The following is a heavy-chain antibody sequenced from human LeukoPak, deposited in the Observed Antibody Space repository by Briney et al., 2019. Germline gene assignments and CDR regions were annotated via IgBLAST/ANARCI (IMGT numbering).Heavy chain of an antibody. D-gene: IGHD5-18*01. CDR3: ARDEREWIQLWNRYYYYGMDV. CDR2: INPSGGST. CDR1: GYTFTSYY. J-gene: IGHJ6*02. Sequence: ASVKVSCKASGYTFTSYYMHWVRQAPGQGLEWMGIINPSGGSTSYAQKFQGRVTMTRDTSTSTVYMELSSLRSEDTAVYYCARDEREWIQLWNRYYYYGMDVWGQGTTVTVSS. V-gene: IGHV1-46*01.